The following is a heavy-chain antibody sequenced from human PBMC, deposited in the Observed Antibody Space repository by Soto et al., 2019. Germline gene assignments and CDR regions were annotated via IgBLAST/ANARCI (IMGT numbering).Heavy chain of an antibody. Sequence: GGSLRLSCAASGFTFSSYSMNWVRQAPGKGLEWVSSISSSSSYIYYADSVKGRFTISRDNAKNSLYLQMNSLRAEDTAVYYCARAGGASMGRWYMDVWGKGTTVTVSS. D-gene: IGHD6-6*01. V-gene: IGHV3-21*01. CDR1: GFTFSSYS. CDR3: ARAGGASMGRWYMDV. CDR2: ISSSSSYI. J-gene: IGHJ6*03.